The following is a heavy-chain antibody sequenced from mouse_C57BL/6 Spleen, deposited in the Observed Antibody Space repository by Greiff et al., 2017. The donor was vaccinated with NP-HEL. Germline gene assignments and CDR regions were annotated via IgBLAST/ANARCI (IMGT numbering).Heavy chain of an antibody. CDR2: IYIGNGYT. CDR1: GYTFTSYG. CDR3: ARTLIYYDYDFAY. V-gene: IGHV1-58*01. Sequence: VQLQQSGAELVRPGSSVKMSCKTSGYTFTSYGINWVKQRPGQGLEWIGYIYIGNGYTEYNQKFKDKATLTADKSSSTAYMQLSSLTYEDSAVYYCARTLIYYDYDFAYWGQGTLVTVSA. J-gene: IGHJ3*01. D-gene: IGHD2-4*01.